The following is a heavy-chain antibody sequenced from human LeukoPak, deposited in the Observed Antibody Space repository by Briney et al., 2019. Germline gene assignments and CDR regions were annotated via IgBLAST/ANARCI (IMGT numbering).Heavy chain of an antibody. D-gene: IGHD3-9*01. CDR1: GYTFTSYY. CDR2: INPNSGGT. J-gene: IGHJ3*02. V-gene: IGHV1-2*02. Sequence: ASVKVSCKASGYTFTSYYMHWVRQAPGQGLEWMGWINPNSGGTNYAQKFQGRVTMTRDTSISTAYMELSRLRSDDTAGYYCARDWNDILTGALDIWGQGTMVTVSS. CDR3: ARDWNDILTGALDI.